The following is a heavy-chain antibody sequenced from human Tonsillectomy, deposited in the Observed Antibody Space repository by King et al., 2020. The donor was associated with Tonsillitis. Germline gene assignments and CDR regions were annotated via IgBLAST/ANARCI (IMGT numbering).Heavy chain of an antibody. J-gene: IGHJ3*02. Sequence: VQLVESGGGLVQPGGSLRLSCAASGFTFSSYEMNWVRQAPGKGLEWVSYISSSGNTIYFADSVKGRFTISRDNAKNSLYLQMNSLRAEDTAVYYCARDGGGIWGHGTMVTVSS. CDR3: ARDGGGI. CDR2: ISSSGNTI. CDR1: GFTFSSYE. V-gene: IGHV3-48*03. D-gene: IGHD3-16*01.